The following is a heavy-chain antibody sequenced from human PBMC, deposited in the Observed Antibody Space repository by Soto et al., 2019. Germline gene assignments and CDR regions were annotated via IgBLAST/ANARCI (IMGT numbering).Heavy chain of an antibody. D-gene: IGHD3-9*01. Sequence: QLQLQESGPGLVKPSETLSLTCSVSDDSINSVKYYWGWIRQPPGKGLEWIGSIYYRGNAYYNPSLQNRVTISLDKSKSQFSLKLNSVTAADSAVYFCARLEGLASISYYFDFWGPGALVTVSS. CDR1: DDSINSVKYY. CDR3: ARLEGLASISYYFDF. J-gene: IGHJ4*02. V-gene: IGHV4-39*01. CDR2: IYYRGNA.